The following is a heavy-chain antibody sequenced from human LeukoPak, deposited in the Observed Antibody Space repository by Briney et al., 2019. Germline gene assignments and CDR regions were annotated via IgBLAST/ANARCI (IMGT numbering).Heavy chain of an antibody. CDR2: IDPSDSYN. J-gene: IGHJ3*02. V-gene: IGHV5-10-1*01. CDR3: ARLRVRGVIGAFDI. CDR1: GYTSTSYW. D-gene: IGHD3-10*01. Sequence: ASVKVSCKASGYTSTSYWISWVRQMPGKGLEWMGRIDPSDSYNNYRPSFQGHVTISADKSISTAYLQWSSLKASDTAMYYCARLRVRGVIGAFDIWGQGTMVTVSS.